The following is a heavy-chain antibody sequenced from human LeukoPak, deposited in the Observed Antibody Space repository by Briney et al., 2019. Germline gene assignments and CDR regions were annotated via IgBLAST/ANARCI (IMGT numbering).Heavy chain of an antibody. V-gene: IGHV4-4*07. CDR2: IYSSGST. D-gene: IGHD6-13*01. J-gene: IGHJ4*02. Sequence: SETLSLTCTVSGGSINNYYWNWIRQSAGKGLEWIGRIYSSGSTNYNPSLKSRVTMSVDTSKNQFSLKLSSVTAADTAVYYCARGYSSSWYDPYFDYWGQGTLVTVSS. CDR3: ARGYSSSWYDPYFDY. CDR1: GGSINNYY.